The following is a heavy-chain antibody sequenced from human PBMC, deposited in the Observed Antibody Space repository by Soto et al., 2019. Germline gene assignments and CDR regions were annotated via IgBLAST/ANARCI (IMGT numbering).Heavy chain of an antibody. J-gene: IGHJ4*02. Sequence: QVQLQESGPGLVKPSETLSLTCIVSGGSISSYYWSWIRQPPGKGLEWIWYIYYSGSTNYNPSLKSRVTISVDTSKNQFSLKLTSVTAADTAVYYCARSNSGYDSGDYWGQGTRVTVSS. CDR3: ARSNSGYDSGDY. CDR1: GGSISSYY. D-gene: IGHD5-12*01. CDR2: IYYSGST. V-gene: IGHV4-59*01.